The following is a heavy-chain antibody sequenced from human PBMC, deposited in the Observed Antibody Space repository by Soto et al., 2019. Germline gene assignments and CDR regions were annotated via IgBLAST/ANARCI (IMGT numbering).Heavy chain of an antibody. J-gene: IGHJ4*02. Sequence: GGSLRLSCAASGFTFSSYWMSWVRQAPGKGLEWVANIKQDGSEKYDWDSVKGRFTISRDNAKNSLDLQMNSLRAEDTAVYYCARDVGLQSHPYFDYWGQGTLVTVSS. V-gene: IGHV3-7*01. CDR1: GFTFSSYW. CDR2: IKQDGSEK. CDR3: ARDVGLQSHPYFDY.